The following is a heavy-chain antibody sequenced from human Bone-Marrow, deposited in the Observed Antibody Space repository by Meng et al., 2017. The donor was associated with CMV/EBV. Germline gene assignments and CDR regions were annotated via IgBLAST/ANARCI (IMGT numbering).Heavy chain of an antibody. CDR2: IWYDGSNK. V-gene: IGHV3-33*06. J-gene: IGHJ4*02. Sequence: GESLKISCAASGFTFSSYGMHWVRQAPGKGLEWVAVIWYDGSNKYYADSVKGRFTISRDNSKNTLYLQMNSLRAEDTAVYYCAKDRGWGSYYFDYWGQGTLVTSPQ. D-gene: IGHD7-27*01. CDR1: GFTFSSYG. CDR3: AKDRGWGSYYFDY.